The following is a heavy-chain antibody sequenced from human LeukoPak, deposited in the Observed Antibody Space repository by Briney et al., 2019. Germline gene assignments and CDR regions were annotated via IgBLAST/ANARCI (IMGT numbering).Heavy chain of an antibody. J-gene: IGHJ4*02. CDR3: ARDPSGWYYFDY. CDR2: ISGSGGST. CDR1: GFTFSSYA. D-gene: IGHD6-19*01. Sequence: PGGSLRLSCAASGFTFSSYAMSWVRQAPGKGLEWVSAISGSGGSTYYADSVKGRFTISRDNSKNTLYLQMNSLRAEDTAVYYCARDPSGWYYFDYWGQGTLVTVSS. V-gene: IGHV3-23*01.